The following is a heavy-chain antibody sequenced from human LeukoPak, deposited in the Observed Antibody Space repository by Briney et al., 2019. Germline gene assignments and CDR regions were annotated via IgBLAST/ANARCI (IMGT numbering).Heavy chain of an antibody. CDR2: IKQDGSEK. CDR3: ATSRTLDH. V-gene: IGHV3-7*05. Sequence: RAGGSLRLSCAAPGFTFSSCGMNWVRQAPGKGLEWVANIKQDGSEKYYVDSVKGRFTISRDNAKSSLYLQMNSLRVEDTAVYYCATSRTLDHWGQGTLVTVSS. J-gene: IGHJ4*02. CDR1: GFTFSSCG.